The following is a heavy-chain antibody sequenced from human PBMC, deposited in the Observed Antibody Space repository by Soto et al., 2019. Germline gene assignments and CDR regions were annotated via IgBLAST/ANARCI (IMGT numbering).Heavy chain of an antibody. D-gene: IGHD3-10*01. V-gene: IGHV1-18*01. CDR3: ARRAYYGSGSLNY. J-gene: IGHJ4*02. CDR2: ISAYNSNT. Sequence: QVQLVQSGAEVKKPGASVKVSCKASGYTFTTYGISWVRQAPGQGLEWMGWISAYNSNTNYAQKLQGRVTMTTDTSRSTVYMELRSLSSGDTVEYYCARRAYYGSGSLNYCGQGTLVTVSS. CDR1: GYTFTTYG.